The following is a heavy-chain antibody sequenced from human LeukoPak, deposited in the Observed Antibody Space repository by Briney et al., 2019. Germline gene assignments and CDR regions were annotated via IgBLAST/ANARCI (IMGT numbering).Heavy chain of an antibody. J-gene: IGHJ4*02. CDR2: IYSGGST. V-gene: IGHV3-66*01. CDR1: GFTVSSNY. D-gene: IGHD3-3*01. CDR3: ARNYDFWGGYFNTFDY. Sequence: GGSLRLSCAASGFTVSSNYMSWVRQAPGKALEWVSVIYSGGSTYYADSVKGRFTISKDNSKNTLYVQINSLRVEDTAVYYFARNYDFWGGYFNTFDYWGEGDLVTVSS.